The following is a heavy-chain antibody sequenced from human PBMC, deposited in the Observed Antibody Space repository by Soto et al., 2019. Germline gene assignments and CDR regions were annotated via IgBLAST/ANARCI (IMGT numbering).Heavy chain of an antibody. CDR1: GGSISSSSYY. CDR2: IYYSGST. J-gene: IGHJ4*02. D-gene: IGHD2-8*01. Sequence: SETLSLTCTVSGGSISSSSYYWGWIRQPPGKGLEWIGSIYYSGSTYYNPSLKSRVTISVDTSKNQFSLKLSSVTAADTAVYYCARHGDCTNGVCPFDYWGQGTLVTVSS. CDR3: ARHGDCTNGVCPFDY. V-gene: IGHV4-39*01.